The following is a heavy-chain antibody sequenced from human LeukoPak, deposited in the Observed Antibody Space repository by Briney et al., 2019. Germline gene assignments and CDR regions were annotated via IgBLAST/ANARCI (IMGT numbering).Heavy chain of an antibody. CDR3: ARDHDGLWAHDAFDI. V-gene: IGHV3-74*01. Sequence: RSGGSLRLSCAASGFTFSSYWMHWVRQAPGKGLVWVSRINSDGSSTSYADSVKGRFTISRDNAKNTLYLQMNSLRAEDTAVYYCARDHDGLWAHDAFDIWGQGTMVTVSS. D-gene: IGHD2-21*01. J-gene: IGHJ3*02. CDR1: GFTFSSYW. CDR2: INSDGSST.